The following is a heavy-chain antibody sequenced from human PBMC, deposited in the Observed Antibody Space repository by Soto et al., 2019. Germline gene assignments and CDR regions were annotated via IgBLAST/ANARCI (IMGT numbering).Heavy chain of an antibody. Sequence: QLQLQESGPGLVKPSETLSLTCTVSGGSISSSSYYWGWIRQPPGKGLEWIGSIYYSGSTYSNPSLKSRVTISVDTSKNQFSLKLSSVTAADTAVYYCARRAPLVRLETGGYSYGYEYYFDYWGQGTLVTVSS. D-gene: IGHD5-18*01. J-gene: IGHJ4*02. V-gene: IGHV4-39*01. CDR3: ARRAPLVRLETGGYSYGYEYYFDY. CDR1: GGSISSSSYY. CDR2: IYYSGST.